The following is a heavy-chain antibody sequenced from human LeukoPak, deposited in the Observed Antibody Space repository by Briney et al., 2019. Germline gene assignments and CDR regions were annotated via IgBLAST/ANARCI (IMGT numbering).Heavy chain of an antibody. D-gene: IGHD2-2*01. V-gene: IGHV3-48*04. CDR3: ARDLLNDEGSSYFFDQ. J-gene: IGHJ4*02. Sequence: GGSLRLSCAASGFTFSSYSMNWVRQAPGKGLEWVSYISKSSDRIYHADSVKGRFTISRDNAKNSLYLQMDSLRAEDTAVYYCARDLLNDEGSSYFFDQWGQGTLVTVSS. CDR2: ISKSSDRI. CDR1: GFTFSSYS.